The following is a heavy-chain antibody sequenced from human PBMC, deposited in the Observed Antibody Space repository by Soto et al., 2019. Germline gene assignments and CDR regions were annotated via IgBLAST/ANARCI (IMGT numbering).Heavy chain of an antibody. V-gene: IGHV3-23*01. CDR3: ANHNLGPNYYYYYMDV. Sequence: GGSLRLSCAASGFTFSSYAMSWVRQAPGKGLEWVSAISGSGGSTYYADSVKGRFTISRDNSKNTLYLQMNSLRAEDTAVYYCANHNLGPNYYYYYMDVWGKGTTVTISS. D-gene: IGHD1-20*01. CDR1: GFTFSSYA. CDR2: ISGSGGST. J-gene: IGHJ6*03.